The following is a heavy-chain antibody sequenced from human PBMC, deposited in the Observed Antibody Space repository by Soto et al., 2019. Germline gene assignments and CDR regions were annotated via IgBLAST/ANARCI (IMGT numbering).Heavy chain of an antibody. CDR2: ISNSGGNT. J-gene: IGHJ6*02. Sequence: EVQLLESGGALVQPGGSLRLSCAASGYTFSSYAMTWVRQAPGKGVEWVSAISNSGGNTFHADSVKGRFTISRDNSKNTLYLQMNSLRAEDTAVYYCANDQRGVSAAARMDVWGQGTTVTVSS. V-gene: IGHV3-23*01. CDR1: GYTFSSYA. D-gene: IGHD6-13*01. CDR3: ANDQRGVSAAARMDV.